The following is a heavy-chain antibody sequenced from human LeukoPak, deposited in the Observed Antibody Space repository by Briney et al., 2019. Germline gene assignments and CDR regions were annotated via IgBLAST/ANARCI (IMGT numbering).Heavy chain of an antibody. D-gene: IGHD3-10*01. CDR1: GGSISSGGYY. Sequence: SQTLSLTCTVSGGSISSGGYYWSWIRQHPGKGLEWIGYIYYSGSTYYNPSLKSRVTISVDTSKNQFSLKLSSVTAADTAVYCCARVVGGEVDYWGQGTLVTVSS. CDR2: IYYSGST. CDR3: ARVVGGEVDY. J-gene: IGHJ4*02. V-gene: IGHV4-31*03.